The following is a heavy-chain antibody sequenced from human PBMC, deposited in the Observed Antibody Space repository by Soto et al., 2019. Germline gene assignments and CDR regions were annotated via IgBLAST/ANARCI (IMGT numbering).Heavy chain of an antibody. CDR1: GGSISSGGYY. CDR3: ARVGGAHPFMDV. J-gene: IGHJ6*02. CDR2: IYYSGST. D-gene: IGHD3-16*01. Sequence: SETLSLTCTVSGGSISSGGYYWSWIRQHPGKGLEWIGYIYYSGSTYYNPSLKSRVTISVDTSKNQFSLKLSSVTAADTAVYYCARVGGAHPFMDVWGQRTTVTVSS. V-gene: IGHV4-31*03.